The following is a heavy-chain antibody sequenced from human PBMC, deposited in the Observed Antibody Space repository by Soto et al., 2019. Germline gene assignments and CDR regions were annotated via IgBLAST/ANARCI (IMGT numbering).Heavy chain of an antibody. V-gene: IGHV3-48*01. CDR3: ARDRGCSGGICYRDLGY. CDR1: GFTFSAYS. Sequence: EVQLVESGGGLVQPGGSLRLSCAASGFTFSAYSMSWVRQAPGKGLEWVSYISSTSNTIYYADSVKGRFTISRDNAKTSLYLHMNSLSAEDTAVYYCARDRGCSGGICYRDLGYWGQGTLVTVS. CDR2: ISSTSNTI. J-gene: IGHJ4*02. D-gene: IGHD2-15*01.